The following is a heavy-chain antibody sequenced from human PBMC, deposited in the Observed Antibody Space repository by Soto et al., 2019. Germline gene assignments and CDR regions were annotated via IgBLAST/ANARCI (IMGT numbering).Heavy chain of an antibody. D-gene: IGHD5-18*01. V-gene: IGHV4-34*01. Sequence: SETLSLTCAVYGGSFSGYYWSWIRQPPGKGLEWIGEINHSGSTNYNPSLKSRVTISVDTSKNQFSLKLSSVTAADTAVYYCASYGYSYGFDYWGQGTLVTVS. CDR3: ASYGYSYGFDY. J-gene: IGHJ4*02. CDR2: INHSGST. CDR1: GGSFSGYY.